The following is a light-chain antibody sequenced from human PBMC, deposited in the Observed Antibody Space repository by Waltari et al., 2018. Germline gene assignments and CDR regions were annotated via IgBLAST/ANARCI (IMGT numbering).Light chain of an antibody. J-gene: IGKJ3*01. CDR3: QRRSNVLFA. CDR1: QSVSSF. Sequence: EVVLTQSPATLSLSPGERATLSCRASQSVSSFLAWYQQKPGQAPRLLIYDASNRATGIPARFSGSGSGTDFTLTISSLEPEDFAVYYCQRRSNVLFAFGPGTKVDFK. V-gene: IGKV3-11*01. CDR2: DAS.